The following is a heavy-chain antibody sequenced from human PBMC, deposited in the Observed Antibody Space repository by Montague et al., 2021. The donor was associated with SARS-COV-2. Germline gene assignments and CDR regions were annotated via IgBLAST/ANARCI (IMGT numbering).Heavy chain of an antibody. CDR3: VRLRPGGSLSGVTYYFDY. D-gene: IGHD3-10*01. CDR1: GFSLSTNGMC. Sequence: PALVKPTQTLTLTCTFSGFSLSTNGMCVSWIRQPPGKALEWLAWIDWDDDKYYSTSLKTRLTISKDTSKNQVVLTMTNMDPVDTATYYCVRLRPGGSLSGVTYYFDYWGLGTLVTVFS. V-gene: IGHV2-70*11. CDR2: IDWDDDK. J-gene: IGHJ4*02.